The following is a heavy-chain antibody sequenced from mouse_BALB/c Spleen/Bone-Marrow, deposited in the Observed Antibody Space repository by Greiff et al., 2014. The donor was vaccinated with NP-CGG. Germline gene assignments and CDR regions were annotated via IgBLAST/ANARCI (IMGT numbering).Heavy chain of an antibody. D-gene: IGHD2-4*01. CDR2: IDPSDSYT. V-gene: IGHV1-69*01. CDR1: GYTLTDSW. CDR3: ARTGYDYYFDY. J-gene: IGHJ2*01. Sequence: VQLQQSGAELVMPGASVKLSCKASGYTLTDSWLPWVKRRPGQGLGGMGAIDPSDSYTSYNQKFKGKATLTVDESSSTAYMQLSSLTSDDSAVYYCARTGYDYYFDYWGQGTTLTVSS.